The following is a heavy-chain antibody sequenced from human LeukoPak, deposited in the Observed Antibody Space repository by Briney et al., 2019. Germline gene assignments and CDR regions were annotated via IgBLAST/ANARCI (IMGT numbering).Heavy chain of an antibody. D-gene: IGHD4-17*01. Sequence: ASVKVSCKASGYTLTSYGISWVRQAPGQGLEWMGWISAYNGNTNYAQKLQGRVTMTTDTSTSTAYMELRSLRSDDTAVYYCARISDYGDYFDYWGQGTLVTVSS. J-gene: IGHJ4*02. CDR3: ARISDYGDYFDY. CDR1: GYTLTSYG. V-gene: IGHV1-18*01. CDR2: ISAYNGNT.